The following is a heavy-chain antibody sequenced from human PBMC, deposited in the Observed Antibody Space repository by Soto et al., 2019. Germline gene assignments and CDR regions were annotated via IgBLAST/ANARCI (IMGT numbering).Heavy chain of an antibody. Sequence: QVQLVQSGAEVKKPGASVKVSCKASGYTFTSYGISWVRQAPGQGLEWMGWISAYNGNTNYAQKLQGRVTMTTDTYTRTAYMELRSLRSDDTAVYYCAREPDCSGGSCYSIDWFDPWGQGTLVTVSS. V-gene: IGHV1-18*01. D-gene: IGHD2-15*01. J-gene: IGHJ5*02. CDR2: ISAYNGNT. CDR3: AREPDCSGGSCYSIDWFDP. CDR1: GYTFTSYG.